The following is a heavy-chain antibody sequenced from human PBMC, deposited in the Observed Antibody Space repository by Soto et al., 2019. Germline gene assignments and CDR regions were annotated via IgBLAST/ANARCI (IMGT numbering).Heavy chain of an antibody. D-gene: IGHD6-6*01. CDR3: ARKPSSSSWFAP. Sequence: QVLLVQSGAEVKKPGASVKVSCKASGYTFSNYGISWVRQAPGQGLEWMGWISGYNGNTNYAQNFQGRVTMTADPSAKTAYMDRRPLISDAPAVYFCARKPSSSSWFAPWGQGTLVTLSS. CDR2: ISGYNGNT. V-gene: IGHV1-18*01. CDR1: GYTFSNYG. J-gene: IGHJ5*02.